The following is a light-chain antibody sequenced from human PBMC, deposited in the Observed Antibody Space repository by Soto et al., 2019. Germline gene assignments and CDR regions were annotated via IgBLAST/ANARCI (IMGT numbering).Light chain of an antibody. CDR2: DAS. Sequence: EVAFTQSPVTLSLSPCERATVSCRASQSVGSNYLAWYQQKPGQAPRLLIYDASKRATDIPDRFIGSGSGTDFTLTISSLEPEDFAVYYCHQRSNWPPFTFGGGTKVDIK. J-gene: IGKJ4*01. CDR3: HQRSNWPPFT. CDR1: QSVGSNY. V-gene: IGKV3-11*01.